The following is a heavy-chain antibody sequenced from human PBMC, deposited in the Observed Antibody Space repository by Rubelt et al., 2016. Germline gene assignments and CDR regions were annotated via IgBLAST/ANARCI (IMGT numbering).Heavy chain of an antibody. D-gene: IGHD4-17*01. V-gene: IGHV4-59*12. CDR2: IYYSGNV. CDR1: GGSISNYY. J-gene: IGHJ4*02. Sequence: ESGPGLVKPSETLSLTCTVSGGSISNYYWSWIRQPPGDGLEWIGYIYYSGNVKYNPSLKSRVTISLDTSKNQFSLNLSSVTAADTAVYFCARESTTTVTNGPFDYWGQGTLVTVTS. CDR3: ARESTTTVTNGPFDY.